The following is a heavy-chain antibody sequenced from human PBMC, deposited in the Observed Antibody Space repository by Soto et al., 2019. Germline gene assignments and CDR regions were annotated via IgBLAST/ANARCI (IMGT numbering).Heavy chain of an antibody. D-gene: IGHD2-2*01. V-gene: IGHV4-34*01. CDR2: INHSGST. CDR1: GGSFSGYY. J-gene: IGHJ6*03. Sequence: SETLSLTCAVYGGSFSGYYWSWIRQPPGKGLEWIGEINHSGSTNYNPSLKSRVTISVDTSKNQFSLKLSSVTAADTAVYYCARASPVVVPAANDYYYMDVWGKGTTVTVSS. CDR3: ARASPVVVPAANDYYYMDV.